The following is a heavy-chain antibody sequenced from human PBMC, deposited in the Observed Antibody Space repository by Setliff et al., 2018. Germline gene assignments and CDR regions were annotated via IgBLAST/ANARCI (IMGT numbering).Heavy chain of an antibody. CDR1: GYTFTSYY. CDR2: INPSGGST. Sequence: GASVKVSCKASGYTFTSYYMHWVRQAPGQGLEWMGIINPSGGSTSYAQKFQGRVTMTRETSTSTVYMELSSLRSEDTAVYYCARDARDFWSGYSSHEGFDPWGQGTLVTVSS. D-gene: IGHD3-3*01. V-gene: IGHV1-46*01. J-gene: IGHJ5*02. CDR3: ARDARDFWSGYSSHEGFDP.